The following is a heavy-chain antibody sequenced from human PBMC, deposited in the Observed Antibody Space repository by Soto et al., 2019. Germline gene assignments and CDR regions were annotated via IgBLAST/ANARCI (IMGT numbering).Heavy chain of an antibody. CDR2: IYSGGNT. V-gene: IGHV3-66*01. J-gene: IGHJ4*02. CDR1: GFTVSSNY. CDR3: ARESSRGGYFDY. D-gene: IGHD6-13*01. Sequence: EVQLVESGGGLVQPGGSLRLSCAASGFTVSSNYMSWVRQAPGKGLEWVSVIYSGGNTYYADSVKGRFTISRDNSKNTLYIKRNSRRAEDTAVYYCARESSRGGYFDYGGQGPLVTLSS.